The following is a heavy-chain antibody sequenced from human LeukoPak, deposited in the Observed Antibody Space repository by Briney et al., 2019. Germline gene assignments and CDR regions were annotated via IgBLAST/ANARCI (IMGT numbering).Heavy chain of an antibody. J-gene: IGHJ4*02. CDR1: GYTFTSYG. Sequence: GASVKVSCKASGYTFTSYGITWVRQAPGQGLEWMGWINAYNGNTNSAQKLQGRVTMTIDTSTSTAYLELRSLRSDDTAVYFCARRGINGVDYWGQGTLVTVSS. CDR3: ARRGINGVDY. V-gene: IGHV1-18*01. D-gene: IGHD2-8*01. CDR2: INAYNGNT.